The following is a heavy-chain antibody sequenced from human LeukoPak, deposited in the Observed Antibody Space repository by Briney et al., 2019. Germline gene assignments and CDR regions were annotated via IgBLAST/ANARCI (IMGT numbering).Heavy chain of an antibody. V-gene: IGHV4-61*02. J-gene: IGHJ4*02. Sequence: SETLSLTCTVSGGSISSGSYYWSWIRQPAGKGLEWIGRIYTSGSTNYNPSLKSRVTISVDKSKNQFSLKLSSVTAADTAVYYCARGPPYSSGWHWGHPFDYWGQGTLVTVSS. D-gene: IGHD6-19*01. CDR1: GGSISSGSYY. CDR2: IYTSGST. CDR3: ARGPPYSSGWHWGHPFDY.